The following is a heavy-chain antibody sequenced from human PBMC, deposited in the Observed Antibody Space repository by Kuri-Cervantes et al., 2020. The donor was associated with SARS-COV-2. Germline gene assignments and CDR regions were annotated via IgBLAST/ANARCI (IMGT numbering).Heavy chain of an antibody. CDR3: AKRASGFTTSWSAFDI. CDR1: GFTFSGHW. D-gene: IGHD6-13*01. J-gene: IGHJ3*02. V-gene: IGHV3-74*01. CDR2: INPDGSYT. Sequence: GESLKISCAASGFTFSGHWIHWVRQAPGKGLVWVSRINPDGSYTNNADSVKGRFTLSRDNAKNMLFLQMNSLRAEDTAVYYCAKRASGFTTSWSAFDIWGQGTMVTVSS.